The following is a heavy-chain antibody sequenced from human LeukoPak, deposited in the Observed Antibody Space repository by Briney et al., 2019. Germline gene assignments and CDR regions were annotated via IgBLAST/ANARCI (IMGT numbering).Heavy chain of an antibody. CDR2: ISYDGSNK. Sequence: GRSLRLSCAASGFTFSSYAMHWVRQAPGKGLEWVAVISYDGSNKYYADSVKGRFTISRDNSKNTLYLQMNSLRAEDTAVYYCARGEHPGIVGATIDYWGQETLVTVSS. D-gene: IGHD1-26*01. J-gene: IGHJ4*02. V-gene: IGHV3-30-3*01. CDR3: ARGEHPGIVGATIDY. CDR1: GFTFSSYA.